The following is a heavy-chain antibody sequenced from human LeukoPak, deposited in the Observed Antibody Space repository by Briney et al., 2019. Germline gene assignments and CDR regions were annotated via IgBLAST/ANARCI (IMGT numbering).Heavy chain of an antibody. CDR1: GGSIRSYY. V-gene: IGHV4-59*08. D-gene: IGHD2-2*01. CDR2: INYSGST. J-gene: IGHJ6*03. Sequence: SETLSLTCTVSGGSIRSYYWSWIRQPPGKGLEWIGYINYSGSTKYNPSLKSRVTISVDKSKNQFSLKLSSVTASDTAVYYCARLGYCDSSSCYLHYHYYMDVWGKGTTVTVSS. CDR3: ARLGYCDSSSCYLHYHYYMDV.